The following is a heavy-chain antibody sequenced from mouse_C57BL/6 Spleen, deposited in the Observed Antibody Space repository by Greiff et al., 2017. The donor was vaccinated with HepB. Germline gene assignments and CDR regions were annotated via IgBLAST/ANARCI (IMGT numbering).Heavy chain of an antibody. Sequence: EVKLVESGPGLVKPSQSLSLTCSVTGYSITSGYYWNWIRQFPGNKLEWMGYISYDGSNNYNPSLKNRISITRDTSKNQFFLKLNSVTTEDTATYYCARDDYGWYFDVWGTGTTVTVSS. J-gene: IGHJ1*03. CDR2: ISYDGSN. D-gene: IGHD1-1*01. CDR3: ARDDYGWYFDV. V-gene: IGHV3-6*01. CDR1: GYSITSGYY.